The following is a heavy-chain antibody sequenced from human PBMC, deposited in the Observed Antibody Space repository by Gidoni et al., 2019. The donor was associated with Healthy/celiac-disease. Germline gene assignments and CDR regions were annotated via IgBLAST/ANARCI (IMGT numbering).Heavy chain of an antibody. CDR1: GFTFSSYS. J-gene: IGHJ2*01. D-gene: IGHD1-26*01. CDR3: AKKCGELRPKYYWYFDL. CDR2: ISSSSSYI. V-gene: IGHV3-21*01. Sequence: EVQLVESGGGLVKPGGSLRLSCAASGFTFSSYSMNWLRQAPGKGLEWVSSISSSSSYIYYADSVKGRFTISRDKAKNSLYLQMNSLRAEDTSVYYCAKKCGELRPKYYWYFDLWGRGTLVTVSS.